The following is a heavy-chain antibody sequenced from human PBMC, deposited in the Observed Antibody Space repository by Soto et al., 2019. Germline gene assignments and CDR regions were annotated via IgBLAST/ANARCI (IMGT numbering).Heavy chain of an antibody. CDR2: IYPGDSDT. D-gene: IGHD3-10*01. Sequence: GESLKISCKGSGYSFTSYWIGWVCQMPGKGLEWMGIIYPGDSDTRYSPSFQGQVTISADKSISTAYLQWSSLKASDTAMYYCARHGPHTGLPSGYYYYYMDVWGKGTTVTVSS. J-gene: IGHJ6*03. CDR3: ARHGPHTGLPSGYYYYYMDV. V-gene: IGHV5-51*01. CDR1: GYSFTSYW.